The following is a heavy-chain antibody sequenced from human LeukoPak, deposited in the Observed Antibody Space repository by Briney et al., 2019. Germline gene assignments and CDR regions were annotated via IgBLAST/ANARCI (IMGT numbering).Heavy chain of an antibody. V-gene: IGHV3-7*02. CDR3: VPGSH. CDR1: GFTFSTYS. D-gene: IGHD1-26*01. J-gene: IGHJ4*02. Sequence: PGGSLRLSCAASGFTFSTYSMNWVRQAPGKGLEWVANIKEDGSEKYYVDSVKGRFTISRDNAKNSLYLQMNSLRAEDTAVYYCVPGSHWGQGILVTVSS. CDR2: IKEDGSEK.